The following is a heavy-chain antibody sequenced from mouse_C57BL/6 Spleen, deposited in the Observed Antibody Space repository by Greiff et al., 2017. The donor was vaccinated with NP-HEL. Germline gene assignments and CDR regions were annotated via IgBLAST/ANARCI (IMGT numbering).Heavy chain of an antibody. CDR3: ARDTVVDYWYFDV. Sequence: EVKLVESGGGLVKPGGSLTLSCAASGFTFSSYAMYWVRQTPEKRLEWVATISDGGSYTYYPDTVKGRFTISRDNAKNNLYLQMIHLKSEDTAMYYCARDTVVDYWYFDVWGTGTTVTVSS. J-gene: IGHJ1*03. CDR2: ISDGGSYT. V-gene: IGHV5-4*01. CDR1: GFTFSSYA. D-gene: IGHD1-1*01.